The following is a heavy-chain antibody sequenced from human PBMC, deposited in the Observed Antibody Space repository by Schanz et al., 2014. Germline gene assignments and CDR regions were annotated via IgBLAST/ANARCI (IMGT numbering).Heavy chain of an antibody. J-gene: IGHJ6*02. CDR2: ITSNGGGT. D-gene: IGHD6-6*01. V-gene: IGHV3-23*04. CDR1: GFTFSSNA. CDR3: AKNWKGHHITGRPGWSDGMDV. Sequence: EQLVESGGGLVQPGGSLRLSCAASGFTFSSNAMCWVRQAPGKGLEWVSTITSNGGGTYYADSVKGRFTISRDNAKNTLYLQMNSLRVEDTAEYYCAKNWKGHHITGRPGWSDGMDVWGQGTTVTVSS.